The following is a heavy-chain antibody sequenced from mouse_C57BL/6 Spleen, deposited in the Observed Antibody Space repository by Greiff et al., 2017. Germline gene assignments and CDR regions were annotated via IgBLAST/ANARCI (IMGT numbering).Heavy chain of an antibody. CDR1: CFSLTSLG. CDR3: AKKSSYAMDY. J-gene: IGHJ4*01. Sequence: QVQLQQSGPGLVRPSQSLSLTCTVSCFSLTSLGVHWVRQPPGKGLAWLGVLWRGGNTDYNAAFMSRPSITHDNSKSQVFFKMNSLQADDAAIYYCAKKSSYAMDYWGQGPSVTVSS. V-gene: IGHV2-5*01. CDR2: LWRGGNT.